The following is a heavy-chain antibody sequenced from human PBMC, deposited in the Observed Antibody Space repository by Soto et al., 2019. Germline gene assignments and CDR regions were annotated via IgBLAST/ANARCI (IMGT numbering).Heavy chain of an antibody. CDR2: IYYSGST. D-gene: IGHD6-13*01. V-gene: IGHV4-59*08. J-gene: IGHJ6*03. CDR3: ASLTPYSSSSDYYYYYYMDV. CDR1: GGSLSSYY. Sequence: SETLSLTCTVSGGSLSSYYWSWIRQPPGKGLEWIGYIYYSGSTNYNPSLKSRVTISVDTSKNQFSLKLSSVTAADTAVYYCASLTPYSSSSDYYYYYYMDVWGKGTTVTVSS.